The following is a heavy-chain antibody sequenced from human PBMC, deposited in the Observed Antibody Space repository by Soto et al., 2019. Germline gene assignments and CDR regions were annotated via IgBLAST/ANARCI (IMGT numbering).Heavy chain of an antibody. V-gene: IGHV1-69*01. CDR2: IIPIFGTA. CDR3: ARDGYRVIKTTVTETDYYYYYGMDV. J-gene: IGHJ6*02. Sequence: QVQLVQSGAEVKKPGSSVKVSCKASGGTFSSYAISWVRQAPGQGLEWMGGIIPIFGTANYAQKFQGRVTITADESTSTAYIVLSSLRSEDTAVYYCARDGYRVIKTTVTETDYYYYYGMDVWGQGTTVTVSS. D-gene: IGHD4-4*01. CDR1: GGTFSSYA.